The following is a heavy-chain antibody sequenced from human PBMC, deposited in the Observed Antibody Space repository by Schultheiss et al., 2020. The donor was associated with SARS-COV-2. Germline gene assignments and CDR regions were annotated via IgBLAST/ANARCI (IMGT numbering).Heavy chain of an antibody. D-gene: IGHD2-2*01. J-gene: IGHJ4*02. CDR2: ISYDGSNK. CDR1: GFTFSSYG. V-gene: IGHV3-30*18. CDR3: AKDIVRVVPAFYFDY. Sequence: GGSLRLSCAASGFTFSSYGMHWVRQAPGKGLEWVAVISYDGSNKYYADSVKGRFTISRDNSKNTLYLQMNSLRAEDTAVYYCAKDIVRVVPAFYFDYWGQGTLVTVSS.